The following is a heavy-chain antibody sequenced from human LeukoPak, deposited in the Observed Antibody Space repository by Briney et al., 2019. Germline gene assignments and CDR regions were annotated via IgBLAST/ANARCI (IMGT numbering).Heavy chain of an antibody. CDR3: AKPIRGQLVIDY. V-gene: IGHV3-30*18. CDR1: GFTFSSYG. Sequence: GGSLRLSCAASGFTFSSYGMHWVRQAPGKGLEWVAVMSYDGSNKYYADSVKGRFTISRDNSKNTLYLQMNSLRAEDTAVYYCAKPIRGQLVIDYWGQGTLVTVSS. D-gene: IGHD6-13*01. CDR2: MSYDGSNK. J-gene: IGHJ4*02.